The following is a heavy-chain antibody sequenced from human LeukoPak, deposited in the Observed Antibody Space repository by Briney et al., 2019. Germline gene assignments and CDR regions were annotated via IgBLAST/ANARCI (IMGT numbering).Heavy chain of an antibody. D-gene: IGHD1-26*01. Sequence: PGGSLRLSCAASGFTFSSYSMNWVRQAPGKGLEWVSSISRSSTYIYYADSVKGRFTISRDDAKNSLYLQMNGLRAEDAAVYYGAREEALGSGSFYYWGQGTLVTASS. V-gene: IGHV3-21*01. J-gene: IGHJ4*02. CDR3: AREEALGSGSFYY. CDR1: GFTFSSYS. CDR2: ISRSSTYI.